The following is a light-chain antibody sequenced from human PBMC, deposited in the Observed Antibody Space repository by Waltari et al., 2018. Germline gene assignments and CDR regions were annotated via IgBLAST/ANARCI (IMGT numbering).Light chain of an antibody. CDR2: WES. Sequence: DIVMTQSPRSLSLSLGERATINCKSSQSVLNSCNNKNCLAWYQQKPGQPPKLLIYWESTRQSGVPDRFSGSGSGTDFTLTSSSLQAEDVAVYYCQQYFVTSTFIFGPGTKVDIK. CDR1: QSVLNSCNNKNC. V-gene: IGKV4-1*01. CDR3: QQYFVTSTFI. J-gene: IGKJ3*01.